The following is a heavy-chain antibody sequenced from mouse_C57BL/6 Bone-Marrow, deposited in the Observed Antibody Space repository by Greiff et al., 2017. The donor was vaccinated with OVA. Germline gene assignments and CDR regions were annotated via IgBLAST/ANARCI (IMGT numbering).Heavy chain of an antibody. D-gene: IGHD4-1*01. CDR3: ARQSSLTGYAMDY. CDR1: GFTFSDYY. CDR2: ISNGGGST. V-gene: IGHV5-12*01. J-gene: IGHJ4*01. Sequence: DVMLVESGGGLVQPGGSLKLSCAASGFTFSDYYMYWVRQTPEKRLEWVAYISNGGGSTYYPDTVKGRFTISRDNAKNTLYLQMSRLKSEDTAMYYCARQSSLTGYAMDYWGQGTSVTVSS.